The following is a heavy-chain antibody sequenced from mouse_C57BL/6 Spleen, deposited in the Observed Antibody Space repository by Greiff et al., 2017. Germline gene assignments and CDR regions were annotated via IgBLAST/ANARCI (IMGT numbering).Heavy chain of an antibody. CDR2: LSPGDGDT. CDR3: ARSGTGYYFDY. D-gene: IGHD4-1*01. CDR1: GYAFSSYW. Sequence: VQLQQSGAELVKPGASVKISCKASGYAFSSYWMNWVKQRPGKGLEWIGQLSPGDGDTNSNGKFKGKATLTADKSSTTAYMQLSSLTAEDSAVYACARSGTGYYFDYWGQGTTLTVSS. V-gene: IGHV1-80*01. J-gene: IGHJ2*01.